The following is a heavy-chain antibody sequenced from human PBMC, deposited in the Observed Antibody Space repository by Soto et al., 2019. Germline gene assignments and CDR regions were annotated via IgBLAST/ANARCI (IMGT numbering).Heavy chain of an antibody. CDR3: ARTDGDLDV. J-gene: IGHJ6*02. CDR2: MNPKSGHT. CDR1: GYTFSSYD. V-gene: IGHV1-8*01. Sequence: ASVKVSCKASGYTFSSYDINWVRQATGQGLEWMGWMNPKSGHTGSAQKFQGRVTMTRDTSISTAYMELSSLRSEDTDIYYCARTDGDLDVWGQGTTVTVSS. D-gene: IGHD4-17*01.